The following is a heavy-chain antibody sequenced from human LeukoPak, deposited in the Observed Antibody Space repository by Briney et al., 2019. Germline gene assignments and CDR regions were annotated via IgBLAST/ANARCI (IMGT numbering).Heavy chain of an antibody. V-gene: IGHV3-7*01. J-gene: IGHJ3*02. CDR2: MNQDGSKK. Sequence: PGGSLRLSCAASGLPFSNYWMVWVRQAPGKGLEWVANMNQDGSKKYYVDSVKGRFTISRDNAKSSLFLQMNSLRAEDTAVYSCAVPRLRAAYDIWGQGTVVSVSS. CDR3: AVPRLRAAYDI. D-gene: IGHD4-17*01. CDR1: GLPFSNYW.